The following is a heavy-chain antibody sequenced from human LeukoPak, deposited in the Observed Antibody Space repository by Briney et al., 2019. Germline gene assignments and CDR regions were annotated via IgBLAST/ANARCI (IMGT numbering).Heavy chain of an antibody. CDR1: GGSISSYY. Sequence: PSETLSLTCTVSGGSISSYYWSWIRQPAGKGLEWIGRIYTSGSTNYNPSLKSRVTMSVDTSKNRFSLKLSSVAAADTAVYYCARTGGRYCSGGSCTYYFDYWGQGTLVTVSS. CDR2: IYTSGST. CDR3: ARTGGRYCSGGSCTYYFDY. V-gene: IGHV4-4*07. D-gene: IGHD2-15*01. J-gene: IGHJ4*02.